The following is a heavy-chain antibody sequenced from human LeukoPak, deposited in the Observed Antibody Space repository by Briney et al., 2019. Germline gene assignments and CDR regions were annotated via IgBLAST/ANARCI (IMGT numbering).Heavy chain of an antibody. CDR1: GYTFTGYY. J-gene: IGHJ5*02. CDR3: ARGAATTSYGGFDP. CDR2: INPNSGGT. D-gene: IGHD4/OR15-4a*01. Sequence: GASVKVSCKASGYTFTGYYMHWVRQAPGQGLEWMGRINPNSGGTNYAQKFQGRVTMTRDTSISTAYVELSRLRSDDTAVYYCARGAATTSYGGFDPWGQGTLVTVSS. V-gene: IGHV1-2*06.